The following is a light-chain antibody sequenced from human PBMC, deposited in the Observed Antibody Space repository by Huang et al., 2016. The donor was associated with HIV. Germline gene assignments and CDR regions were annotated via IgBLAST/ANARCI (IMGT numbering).Light chain of an antibody. CDR1: QILLNRNGYNY. CDR2: LGS. J-gene: IGKJ2*01. CDR3: MQALQTPYT. Sequence: DIVMTQSPLSLPVTPGEPASISCRSSQILLNRNGYNYLDWYLQKPGQPPHLLIYLGSNRASGVPDRFSGSGSGTDFTLQISRVEAEDVGVYYCMQALQTPYTFGQGTKLEIK. V-gene: IGKV2-28*01.